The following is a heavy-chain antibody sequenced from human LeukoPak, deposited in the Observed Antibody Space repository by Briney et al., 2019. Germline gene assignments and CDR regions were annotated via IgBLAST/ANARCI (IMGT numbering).Heavy chain of an antibody. Sequence: PGGSLRLSCAASGFTFSSYSMNWVRQAPGKGLEWVSSISSSSSYIYYADSVKGRFTISRDNAKNSLYLQMNSLRAEDTAVYYCANVVLPAATLPSDYYHMDVWGKGTTVTVSS. V-gene: IGHV3-21*04. D-gene: IGHD2-2*01. CDR3: ANVVLPAATLPSDYYHMDV. CDR1: GFTFSSYS. CDR2: ISSSSSYI. J-gene: IGHJ6*03.